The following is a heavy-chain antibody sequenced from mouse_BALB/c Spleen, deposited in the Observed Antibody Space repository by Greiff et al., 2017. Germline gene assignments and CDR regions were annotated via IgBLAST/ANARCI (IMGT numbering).Heavy chain of an antibody. V-gene: IGHV1S34*01. Sequence: LVKTAPCVSISCTASGFSFTGYYMHWVKQSPGKSLEWIGYISCYDGATSYNQKFTGMATITVDTSSSTVYMQFNSLTSEDSEVYYCARDENGNPGAYWGQGTPVTVSA. CDR2: ISCYDGAT. CDR1: GFSFTGYY. J-gene: IGHJ3*01. D-gene: IGHD2-1*01. CDR3: ARDENGNPGAY.